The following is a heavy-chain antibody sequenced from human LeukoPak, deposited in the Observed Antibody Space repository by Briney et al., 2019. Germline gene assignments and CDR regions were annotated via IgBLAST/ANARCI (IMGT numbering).Heavy chain of an antibody. J-gene: IGHJ4*02. V-gene: IGHV4-59*01. CDR3: ARIGHEDYYFDY. Sequence: SETLSLTCIVSGGSIRSYYWSWIRQPPGKGLEWIGYLYYSGSTNYNPSLKSRVTISVDTSKNQFSLKLSSVTAADTAVYYCARIGHEDYYFDYWGQGTLVTVSS. CDR2: LYYSGST. CDR1: GGSIRSYY.